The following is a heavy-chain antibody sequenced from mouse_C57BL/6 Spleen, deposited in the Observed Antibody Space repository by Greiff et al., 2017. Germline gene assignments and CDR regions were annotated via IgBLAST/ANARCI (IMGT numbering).Heavy chain of an antibody. J-gene: IGHJ2*01. D-gene: IGHD2-4*01. CDR1: GFTFSSYA. Sequence: DVMLLESGAGLVKPGGSLKLSCAASGFTFSSYAMSWVRQTPEKRLEWVAYISSGGGYTYYADNVKGRFTISRDNARNTLYLQSSSLKSEDTAMYYCTSFYYDYGYFDYWGQGTTLTVSS. CDR3: TSFYYDYGYFDY. V-gene: IGHV5-9-1*02. CDR2: ISSGGGYT.